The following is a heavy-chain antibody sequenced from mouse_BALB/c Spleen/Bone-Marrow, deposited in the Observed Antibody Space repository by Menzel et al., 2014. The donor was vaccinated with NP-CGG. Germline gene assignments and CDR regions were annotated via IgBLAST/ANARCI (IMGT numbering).Heavy chain of an antibody. CDR3: AVYYYGRSSFAY. V-gene: IGHV14-3*02. CDR2: IDPANVNT. J-gene: IGHJ3*01. Sequence: VQLQQSGAELVKPGASVKLSCTASDFNIKDAYMHWVKQRPEQGLERIGRIDPANVNTKYDTKFQGKATITADTSPNAAYLLLSSLTSEDTAVYYCAVYYYGRSSFAYWGQGTLVTVSA. CDR1: DFNIKDAY. D-gene: IGHD1-1*01.